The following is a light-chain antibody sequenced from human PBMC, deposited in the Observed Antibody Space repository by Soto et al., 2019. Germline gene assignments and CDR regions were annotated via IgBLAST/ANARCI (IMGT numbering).Light chain of an antibody. CDR1: QSLLHSNGYNY. J-gene: IGKJ3*01. CDR3: MQALQTPST. CDR2: LGS. V-gene: IGKV2-28*01. Sequence: DIVMTQSPLSLPVTPGEPASISCRSSQSLLHSNGYNYLDWYLQKPGQSPQVLIYLGSNRASGVPDRFSGSGSGTDFTLKISRVGAEDVGVYYCMQALQTPSTFGPGTKVDIK.